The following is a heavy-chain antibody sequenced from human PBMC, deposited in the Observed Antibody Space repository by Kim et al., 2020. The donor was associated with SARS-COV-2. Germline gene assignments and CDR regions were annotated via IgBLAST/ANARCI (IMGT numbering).Heavy chain of an antibody. Sequence: GGSLRLSCAASGFTFSSHAMNCVRQAPGKGLEWVSAISADGSGTHYPDSLKGRSTISRDNSRNTLYLQLNSLRAEDTAIYYCTKGRPVAGISDYWGQGTLVTVSS. CDR3: TKGRPVAGISDY. D-gene: IGHD6-19*01. CDR2: ISADGSGT. J-gene: IGHJ4*02. V-gene: IGHV3-23*01. CDR1: GFTFSSHA.